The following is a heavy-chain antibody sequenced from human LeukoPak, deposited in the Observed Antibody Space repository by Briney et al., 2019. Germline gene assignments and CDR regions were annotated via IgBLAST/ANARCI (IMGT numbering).Heavy chain of an antibody. Sequence: SETLSLTCTVSGGSISSSSYYWGWIRQPPEKGLEWIGSIYYSGSTYYNPSLKSRVTISVDTSKNQFSLKLSSVTAADTAVYYCARHPMTTPLDYWGQGTLVTVSS. CDR1: GGSISSSSYY. D-gene: IGHD4-11*01. V-gene: IGHV4-39*01. CDR2: IYYSGST. J-gene: IGHJ4*02. CDR3: ARHPMTTPLDY.